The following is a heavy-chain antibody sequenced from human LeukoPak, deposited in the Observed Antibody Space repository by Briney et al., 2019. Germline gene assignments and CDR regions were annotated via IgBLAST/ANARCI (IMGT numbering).Heavy chain of an antibody. V-gene: IGHV4-59*11. CDR1: GGSISSHY. J-gene: IGHJ5*02. D-gene: IGHD3-3*01. CDR3: ARIVLGDFWSGYYATWDNWFDP. Sequence: SETLSLTCTVSGGSISSHYWSWIRQPPGKGLEWIGYIYYSGSTNYNPSLKSRVTISVDTSKNQFSLKLSSVTAADTAVYYCARIVLGDFWSGYYATWDNWFDPWGQGTLVTVSS. CDR2: IYYSGST.